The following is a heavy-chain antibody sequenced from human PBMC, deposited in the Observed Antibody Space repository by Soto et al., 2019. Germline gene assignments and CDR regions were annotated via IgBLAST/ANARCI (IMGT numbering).Heavy chain of an antibody. Sequence: SETLSLTCPVSGGSISSGGYYWSWIRQHPGKGLEWIGYIYYSGSTYYNPSLKSRVTISVDTSKNQFSLKLSSVTAADTAVYYCARDGNLAAAGQYFEYWGQGTLVTVSS. CDR1: GGSISSGGYY. CDR3: ARDGNLAAAGQYFEY. V-gene: IGHV4-31*03. J-gene: IGHJ4*02. CDR2: IYYSGST. D-gene: IGHD6-13*01.